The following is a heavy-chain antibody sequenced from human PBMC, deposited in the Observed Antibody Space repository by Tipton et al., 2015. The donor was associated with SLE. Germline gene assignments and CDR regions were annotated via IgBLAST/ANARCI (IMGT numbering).Heavy chain of an antibody. J-gene: IGHJ4*02. CDR1: EFTFSYYS. CDR2: IYSDSTTI. V-gene: IGHV3-48*01. Sequence: SLRLSCAASEFTFSYYSMNWVRQAPGKGLEWVAYIYSDSTTIYYADSVKGRFTISRDNAKNSLYLQMNSLRAEDTAVYYCAGGSGWLIEFWGQGTLVTVSS. D-gene: IGHD6-19*01. CDR3: AGGSGWLIEF.